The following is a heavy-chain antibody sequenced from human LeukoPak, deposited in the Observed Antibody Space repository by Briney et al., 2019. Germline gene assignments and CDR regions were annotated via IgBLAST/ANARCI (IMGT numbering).Heavy chain of an antibody. Sequence: PGGSLRLSCAASGFTVSSNYMSWVRQAPGKGLEWVSVIYSGGSTYYADSVKGRFTISRDNSKNTLYLQMNSLRAEGTAVYYCASGWNDPYYFDYWGQGTLVTVSS. CDR3: ASGWNDPYYFDY. D-gene: IGHD1-1*01. V-gene: IGHV3-66*01. CDR2: IYSGGST. CDR1: GFTVSSNY. J-gene: IGHJ4*02.